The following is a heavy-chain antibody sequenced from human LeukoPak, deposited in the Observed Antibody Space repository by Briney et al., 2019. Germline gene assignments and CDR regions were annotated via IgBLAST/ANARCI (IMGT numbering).Heavy chain of an antibody. D-gene: IGHD3-9*01. CDR3: ARAGVLRYLGD. Sequence: GGSLRLSCAASGFTVSSNYMSWVRQPPGKGLEWVSVIYSGGSTYYADSVKGRFTISRDNSRNTVYLQMNSLRAEDTAIYYCARAGVLRYLGDWGQGTLVTVSS. J-gene: IGHJ4*02. CDR2: IYSGGST. V-gene: IGHV3-66*01. CDR1: GFTVSSNY.